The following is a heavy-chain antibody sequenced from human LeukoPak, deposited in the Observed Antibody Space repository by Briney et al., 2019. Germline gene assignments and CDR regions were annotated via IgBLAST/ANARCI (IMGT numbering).Heavy chain of an antibody. D-gene: IGHD3-3*01. CDR2: INHSGST. CDR1: GGSFSGYY. J-gene: IGHJ4*02. V-gene: IGHV4-34*01. CDR3: AALDYDFWSGYPS. Sequence: SETLSLTCAVYGGSFSGYYWSWIRQPPGKGLEWIGEINHSGSTNYNPSLKSRVTISVDTSKNQFSLKLSSVTAADTAVYYCAALDYDFWSGYPSWGQGTLVTVSS.